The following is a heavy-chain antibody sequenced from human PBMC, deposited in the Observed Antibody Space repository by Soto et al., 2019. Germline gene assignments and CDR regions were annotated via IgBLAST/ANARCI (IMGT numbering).Heavy chain of an antibody. CDR1: GGSISSGGYY. D-gene: IGHD6-6*01. CDR2: IYYSGST. J-gene: IGHJ4*02. Sequence: KQSQTLSLTCTVSGGSISSGGYYWSWIRQHPGKGLEWIGYIYYSGSTYYNPSLKSRVTISVDTSKNQFSLKLRSVTAADTAVYYCARDHRESSSSLYFDYWGQGTLVTVSS. CDR3: ARDHRESSSSLYFDY. V-gene: IGHV4-31*03.